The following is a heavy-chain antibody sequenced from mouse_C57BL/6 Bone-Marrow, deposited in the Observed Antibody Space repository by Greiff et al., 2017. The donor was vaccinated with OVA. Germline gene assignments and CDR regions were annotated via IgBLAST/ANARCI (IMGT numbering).Heavy chain of an antibody. CDR3: ARMKYYGSLDY. J-gene: IGHJ2*01. Sequence: VKVVESGAELARPGASVKLSCKASGYTFTSYGISWVKQRTGQGLEWIGEIYPRSGNTYYNEKFKGTATLTADKSSSTAYMELRSLTSEDSAVYFCARMKYYGSLDYWGQGTTLTVSS. CDR1: GYTFTSYG. V-gene: IGHV1-81*01. CDR2: IYPRSGNT. D-gene: IGHD1-1*01.